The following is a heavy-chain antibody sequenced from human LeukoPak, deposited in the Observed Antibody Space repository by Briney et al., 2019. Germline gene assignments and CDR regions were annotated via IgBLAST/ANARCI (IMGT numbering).Heavy chain of an antibody. D-gene: IGHD6-6*01. J-gene: IGHJ6*02. V-gene: IGHV1-8*01. CDR2: MNPNSGNT. CDR1: GYTFTSYD. CDR3: ARIPPWVRIAARRRGYYYYGMDV. Sequence: ASVKVSCKASGYTFTSYDINRVRQATGQGLEWMGWMNPNSGNTGYAQKFQGRVTMTRNTSISTAYMELSSLRSEDTAVYYCARIPPWVRIAARRRGYYYYGMDVWGQGTTVTVSS.